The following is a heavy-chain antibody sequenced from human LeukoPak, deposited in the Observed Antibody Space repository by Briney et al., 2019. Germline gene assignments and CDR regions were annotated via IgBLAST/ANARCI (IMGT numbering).Heavy chain of an antibody. CDR1: GFTFSTYA. V-gene: IGHV3-23*01. J-gene: IGHJ4*02. CDR2: ISNSGDST. Sequence: GSFRLSCAASGFTFSTYAMSWVRPAPGEGLQWVSGISNSGDSTYYLDSVKGRFTISRDNSKNTLHLQMSSLRAEDTALHYCVKDRCDRATCPEVWGQGTLVTVSS. CDR3: VKDRCDRATCPEV. D-gene: IGHD1-14*01.